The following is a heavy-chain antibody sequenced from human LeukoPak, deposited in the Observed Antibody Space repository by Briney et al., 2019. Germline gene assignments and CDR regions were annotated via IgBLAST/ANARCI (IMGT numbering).Heavy chain of an antibody. V-gene: IGHV4-30-4*01. CDR3: ARQMVVYAFDI. Sequence: PSETLSLTCTVSGGSISSGDYYWSWIRQPPGKGLEWIGYIYYSGSTYYNPFLKSRVTISVDTSKNQFSLKLSSVTAADTAVYYCARQMVVYAFDIWGQGTMVTVSS. J-gene: IGHJ3*02. CDR2: IYYSGST. D-gene: IGHD2-15*01. CDR1: GGSISSGDYY.